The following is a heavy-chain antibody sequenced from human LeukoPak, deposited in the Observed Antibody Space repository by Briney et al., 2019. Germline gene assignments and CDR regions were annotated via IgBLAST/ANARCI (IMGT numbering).Heavy chain of an antibody. Sequence: ASVKVSCKASGYTFTSYGISWVRQAPGQGLEWMGWISAYNGNTNYAQKLQGRVTMTTDTSTSTAYMELRSLRSDDTAVYYCARHPQYYYDSSGYFDYWGQGTLVTVSS. CDR3: ARHPQYYYDSSGYFDY. CDR2: ISAYNGNT. V-gene: IGHV1-18*01. CDR1: GYTFTSYG. J-gene: IGHJ4*02. D-gene: IGHD3-22*01.